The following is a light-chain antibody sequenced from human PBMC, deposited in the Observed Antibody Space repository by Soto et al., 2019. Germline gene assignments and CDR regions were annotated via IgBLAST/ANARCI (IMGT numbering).Light chain of an antibody. CDR2: DAS. Sequence: EIVLTQSPATLSLSPGERATLSCRASQSLSSYVAWYQQKPGQAPRLLIYDASNRATGIPARFSGSGSGADFTLTISSLDTEDFAVYYCQQRTNWPPTFGPGTKVDIK. CDR3: QQRTNWPPT. J-gene: IGKJ3*01. CDR1: QSLSSY. V-gene: IGKV3-11*01.